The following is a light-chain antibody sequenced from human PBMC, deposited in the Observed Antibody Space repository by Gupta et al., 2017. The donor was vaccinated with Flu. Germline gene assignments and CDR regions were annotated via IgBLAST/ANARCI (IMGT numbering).Light chain of an antibody. CDR2: GTS. CDR3: QQYNGGPPAYT. J-gene: IGKJ2*01. V-gene: IGKV3-15*01. CDR1: QSISSN. Sequence: EIVMTQSPATLSVSPGERATLSCRASQSISSNLAWYQQKPGQAPRLLIYGTSTRATGIPARFSGSGAGTEFTLTISSRQSEDFAVYYCQQYNGGPPAYTFGQGTKLEIK.